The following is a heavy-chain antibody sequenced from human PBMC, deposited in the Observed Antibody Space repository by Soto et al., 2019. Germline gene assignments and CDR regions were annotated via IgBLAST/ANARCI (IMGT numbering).Heavy chain of an antibody. CDR2: IYYSGST. Sequence: SETLSLTCTVSGGSISSYYWSWIRQPPGKGLEWIGYIYYSGSTNYNPSLKSRVTISVDTSKNQFSLKLSSVTAADTAVYYCARDYLGAAAGFDYWGQGTLVTVSS. J-gene: IGHJ4*02. CDR1: GGSISSYY. D-gene: IGHD6-13*01. V-gene: IGHV4-59*12. CDR3: ARDYLGAAAGFDY.